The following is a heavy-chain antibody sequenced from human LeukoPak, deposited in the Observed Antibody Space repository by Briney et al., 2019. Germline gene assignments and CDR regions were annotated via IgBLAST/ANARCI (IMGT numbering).Heavy chain of an antibody. V-gene: IGHV3-23*01. CDR3: AKDGGGYDTSGYYYGDY. CDR1: GFTFSSYG. Sequence: SGGSLRLSCAASGFTFSSYGMNWVRQAPGKGLEWVSALSGSGGSTYYADSVKGRFTISRDNSKNTLYLQMNSLRAEDTAVYYCAKDGGGYDTSGYYYGDYWGQGTLVTVSS. CDR2: LSGSGGST. D-gene: IGHD3-22*01. J-gene: IGHJ4*02.